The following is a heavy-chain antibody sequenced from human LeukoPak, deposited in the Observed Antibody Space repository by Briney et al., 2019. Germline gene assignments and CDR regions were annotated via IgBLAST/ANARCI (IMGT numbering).Heavy chain of an antibody. D-gene: IGHD5-12*01. CDR1: GFSFSNHG. CDR2: IWDDGNNK. J-gene: IGHJ6*02. CDR3: AKGGGQEWLRLWHYYYYGMDV. Sequence: GGSLRLSCAASGFSFSNHGMHWVRQAPGKRLEWVAVIWDDGNNKRYANSVNGRFTISRDNSENTLCLQMNGLTAEDTAMYYCAKGGGQEWLRLWHYYYYGMDVWGQGTTVTVSS. V-gene: IGHV3-33*06.